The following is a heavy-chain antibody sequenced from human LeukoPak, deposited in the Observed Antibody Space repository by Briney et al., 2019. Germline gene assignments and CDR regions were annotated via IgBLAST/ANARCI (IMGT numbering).Heavy chain of an antibody. CDR2: INPNSGGT. CDR1: GYTFTGYY. V-gene: IGHV1-2*06. J-gene: IGHJ4*02. D-gene: IGHD3-22*01. CDR3: ARDPNTYYYDSSGPARDY. Sequence: ASVKVSCKASGYTFTGYYMHWVRQAPGQGLEWMGRINPNSGGTNYAQKFQGRVTMTRDTSISTAYMELSRLRSDDTAVYYCARDPNTYYYDSSGPARDYWGQGTLVTVSS.